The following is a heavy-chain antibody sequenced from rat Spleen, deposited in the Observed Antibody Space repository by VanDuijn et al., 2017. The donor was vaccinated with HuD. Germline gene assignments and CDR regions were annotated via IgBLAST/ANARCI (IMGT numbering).Heavy chain of an antibody. Sequence: EVQLVESDGGLVQPGRSLKLSCAASGFTFSDYYMAWVRQAPTKGLEWVATISYDGSSTYYRDSVRGRFTISRDNAKSTLYRQMDSLRSEDTATYYCARQGGYNSYVMDCWGQGVMVTVSS. CDR2: ISYDGSST. V-gene: IGHV5-29*01. CDR1: GFTFSDYY. D-gene: IGHD1-4*01. CDR3: ARQGGYNSYVMDC. J-gene: IGHJ2*01.